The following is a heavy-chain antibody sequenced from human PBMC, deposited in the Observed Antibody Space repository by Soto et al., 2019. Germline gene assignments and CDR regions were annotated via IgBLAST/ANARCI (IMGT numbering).Heavy chain of an antibody. CDR3: AKDNFFSSGWYAY. CDR1: GFTFSSYA. J-gene: IGHJ4*02. V-gene: IGHV3-23*01. CDR2: VSGSGGST. Sequence: EVQLLESGGGLVQPGGSLRLSCAASGFTFSSYAMSWVRQAPGKGLEWVSAVSGSGGSTYYADSVKGRFTISRDNSKNTLYLQMNSLRAEDTAVYYCAKDNFFSSGWYAYWGQGTLVTVSS. D-gene: IGHD6-19*01.